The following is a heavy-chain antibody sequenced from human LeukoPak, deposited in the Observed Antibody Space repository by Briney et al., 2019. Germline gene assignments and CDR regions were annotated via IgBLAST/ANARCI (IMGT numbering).Heavy chain of an antibody. D-gene: IGHD6-19*01. J-gene: IGHJ4*02. CDR3: ARLAPSQWLTYYFDY. V-gene: IGHV1-2*02. CDR1: GYTFTGYY. Sequence: ASVKVSCKASGYTFTGYYMHWVRQAPGQRLEWMGWIKPNSGGTNYAQKFQGRVTMTRDTSISTAYMELSRLRSDDTAVYYCARLAPSQWLTYYFDYWGQGTLVTVSS. CDR2: IKPNSGGT.